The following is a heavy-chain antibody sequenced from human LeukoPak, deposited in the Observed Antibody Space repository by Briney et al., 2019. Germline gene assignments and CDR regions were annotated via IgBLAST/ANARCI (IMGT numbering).Heavy chain of an antibody. CDR1: GSTFSSYA. J-gene: IGHJ6*02. D-gene: IGHD6-13*01. Sequence: SVKVSCKASGSTFSSYAISWVRQAPGQGLEWMGGIIPIFGTANYAQKFQGRVTITADESTSTAYMELSSPRSEDTAVYYCARDRGPTGIAAAGSTYYYYGMDVWGQGTTVTVSS. CDR3: ARDRGPTGIAAAGSTYYYYGMDV. CDR2: IIPIFGTA. V-gene: IGHV1-69*13.